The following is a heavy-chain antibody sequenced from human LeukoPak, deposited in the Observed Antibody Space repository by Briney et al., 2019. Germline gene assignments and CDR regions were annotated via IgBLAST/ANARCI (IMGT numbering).Heavy chain of an antibody. CDR3: ARDSIAAAGTYYYYYMDV. Sequence: SVKVSCKASGGTFSSYAISWVRQAPGQGLEWMGGIIPIFGTANYAQKFQGRVTITADKPTSTAYMELSSLRSEDTAVYYCARDSIAAAGTYYYYYMDVWGKGTTVTVSS. CDR2: IIPIFGTA. D-gene: IGHD6-13*01. CDR1: GGTFSSYA. J-gene: IGHJ6*03. V-gene: IGHV1-69*06.